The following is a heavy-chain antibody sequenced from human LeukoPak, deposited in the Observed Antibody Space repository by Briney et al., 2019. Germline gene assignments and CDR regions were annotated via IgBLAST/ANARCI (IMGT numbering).Heavy chain of an antibody. D-gene: IGHD2-2*02. CDR2: ISTTSTYT. J-gene: IGHJ5*02. CDR1: GFTISDYY. CDR3: ARDCYWSSSICYTGRNWFDP. V-gene: IGHV3-11*05. Sequence: PGESLRLSCAASGFTISDYYMSWIRQAPGKGLEWVSYISTTSTYTDYADLVKGRITISRDNNKHLPQLQMNRMRPDATASYYCARDCYWSSSICYTGRNWFDPWGQGTLVTVPS.